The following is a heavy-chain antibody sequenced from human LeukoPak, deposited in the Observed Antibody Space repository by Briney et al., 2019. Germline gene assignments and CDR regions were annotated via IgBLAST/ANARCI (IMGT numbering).Heavy chain of an antibody. CDR1: GFTFDDYA. V-gene: IGHV3-9*01. J-gene: IGHJ6*02. Sequence: PGRSLRLSCAASGFTFDDYAMDWVRHAPGKGLEWVSGISWNSGSIGYAASVKGRFTISRDNAKNSLYLQMNSLRAEDTALYYCAKGPAAMFYYGMDVWGQGTTVTVSS. CDR3: AKGPAAMFYYGMDV. CDR2: ISWNSGSI. D-gene: IGHD2-2*01.